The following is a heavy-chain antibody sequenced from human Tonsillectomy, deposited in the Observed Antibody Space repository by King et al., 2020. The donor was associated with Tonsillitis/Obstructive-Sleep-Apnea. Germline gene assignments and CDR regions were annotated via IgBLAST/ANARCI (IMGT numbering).Heavy chain of an antibody. D-gene: IGHD6-6*01. CDR2: IYPGDSVT. Sequence: QLVQSGAEVKKPGESLKISCKGSGYSFTSYWIGGVRQMPGKGLEWRGIIYPGDSVTSYSPSFRGQGTISADKSISTAYLQWSSLTPSDTAMYYCASGPGMAAHQYWGQGTLVTVSS. CDR1: GYSFTSYW. J-gene: IGHJ4*02. CDR3: ASGPGMAAHQY. V-gene: IGHV5-51*01.